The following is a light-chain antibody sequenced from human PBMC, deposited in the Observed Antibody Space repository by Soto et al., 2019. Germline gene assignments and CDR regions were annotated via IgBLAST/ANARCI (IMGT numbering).Light chain of an antibody. CDR2: GAS. CDR3: XQYGSSPQYT. J-gene: IGKJ2*01. V-gene: IGKV3-20*01. Sequence: EIVLTQSPGTLSLSPGERATLSCRASQSVSSSYFAWYQQKPGQAPRLLIYGASIRATGLPDRFSGSGSGTTFXLTXXRLEPDDFSVXXCXQYGSSPQYTFGQGTKLEIK. CDR1: QSVSSSY.